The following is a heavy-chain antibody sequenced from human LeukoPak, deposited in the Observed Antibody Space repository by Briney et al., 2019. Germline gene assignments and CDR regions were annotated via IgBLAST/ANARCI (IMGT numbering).Heavy chain of an antibody. CDR2: ISSGSRFI. CDR1: GFTFSTYS. CDR3: ARESSGYFY. V-gene: IGHV3-21*01. Sequence: PGGSLRLSCAASGFTFSTYSMNWVRQAPGKGLEWVSSISSGSRFIYYADSVKGRFTISRDNAQNSLFLQMNSLRAEDTAVYYCARESSGYFYWGQGTLVTVSS. D-gene: IGHD3-22*01. J-gene: IGHJ4*02.